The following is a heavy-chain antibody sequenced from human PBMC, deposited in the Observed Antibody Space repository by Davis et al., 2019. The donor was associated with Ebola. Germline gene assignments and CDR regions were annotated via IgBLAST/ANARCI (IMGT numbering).Heavy chain of an antibody. CDR2: IYYSGST. Sequence: MPSETLSLTCTVSGGSTSSYYWNWIRQPPGKGLQWIGYIYYSGSTNYNPSLKSRVTISVDTSKNQFSLKLSSVTAADTAVYYCARGHGDYGNDAFDIWGQGTMVTVSS. V-gene: IGHV4-59*08. D-gene: IGHD4-17*01. J-gene: IGHJ3*02. CDR3: ARGHGDYGNDAFDI. CDR1: GGSTSSYY.